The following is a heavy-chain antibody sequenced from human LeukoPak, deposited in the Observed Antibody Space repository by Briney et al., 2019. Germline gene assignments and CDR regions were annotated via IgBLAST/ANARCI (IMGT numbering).Heavy chain of an antibody. J-gene: IGHJ4*02. Sequence: GGSLRLSCAASGFTFSSYAMHWVRQAPGKGLEWVAVISYDGSNKYYADSAKGRFTISRDNSKNTLYLQMNSLRAEDTAVYYCAGGTGPYDYWGQGTLVTVSS. CDR2: ISYDGSNK. CDR3: AGGTGPYDY. D-gene: IGHD2-15*01. V-gene: IGHV3-30-3*01. CDR1: GFTFSSYA.